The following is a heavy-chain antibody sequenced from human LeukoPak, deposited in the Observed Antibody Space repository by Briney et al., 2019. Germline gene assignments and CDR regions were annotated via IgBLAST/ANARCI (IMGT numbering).Heavy chain of an antibody. CDR1: GYSFTSYW. D-gene: IGHD5-18*01. V-gene: IGHV5-51*01. Sequence: PGESLKISCKGPGYSFTSYWIGWVRQMPGKGLEWMGIIYPGDSDTRYSPSFQGQVTISADKSISTAYLQWCSLKASDTAMYYCARRRGYSYGYLGGIAFDIWGQGTMVTVSS. J-gene: IGHJ3*02. CDR3: ARRRGYSYGYLGGIAFDI. CDR2: IYPGDSDT.